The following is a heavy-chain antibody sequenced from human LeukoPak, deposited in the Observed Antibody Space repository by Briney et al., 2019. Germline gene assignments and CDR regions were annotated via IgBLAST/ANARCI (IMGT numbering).Heavy chain of an antibody. V-gene: IGHV3-23*01. J-gene: IGHJ4*02. CDR1: GFTFSSYA. D-gene: IGHD5-18*01. CDR2: ISGSGGGT. CDR3: AKGRRGYSYGFNPFDY. Sequence: PGGSLSLSCAASGFTFSSYAMSWVRQAPGKGLEWVSAISGSGGGTYYADSVKGRFTISRDNSKNTLYLQMNSLRAEDTAVYYCAKGRRGYSYGFNPFDYWGQGTLVTVSS.